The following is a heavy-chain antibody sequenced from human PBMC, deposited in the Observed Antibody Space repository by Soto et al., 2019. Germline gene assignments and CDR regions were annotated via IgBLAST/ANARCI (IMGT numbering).Heavy chain of an antibody. Sequence: TLSLTCTVSGGSISSGDYYWSWIRQPPGKGLEWIGYIYYSGSTYYNPSLKSRVTISVDTSKNQFSLKLSSVTAADTAVYYCERDATVRSFDYWGQGTLVTVYS. V-gene: IGHV4-30-4*01. D-gene: IGHD3-10*01. J-gene: IGHJ4*02. CDR1: GGSISSGDYY. CDR3: ERDATVRSFDY. CDR2: IYYSGST.